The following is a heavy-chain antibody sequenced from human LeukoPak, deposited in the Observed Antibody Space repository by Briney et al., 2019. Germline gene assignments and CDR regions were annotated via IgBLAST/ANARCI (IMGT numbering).Heavy chain of an antibody. CDR1: GVSGVTFSNYA. V-gene: IGHV3-23*01. D-gene: IGHD3-3*01. J-gene: IGHJ1*01. CDR2: ISGSGHTT. CDR3: VEGLFTC. Sequence: GGSLRLSCAASGVSGVTFSNYALTWVRQAPGKGLEWVSDISGSGHTTNYADSVKGRFSISRDNSKTTLYLQMSSLRVEGPAAYGYVEGLFTCWGQ.